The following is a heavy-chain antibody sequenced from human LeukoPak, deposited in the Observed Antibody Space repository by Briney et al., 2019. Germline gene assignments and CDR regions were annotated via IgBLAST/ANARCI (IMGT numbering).Heavy chain of an antibody. J-gene: IGHJ4*02. V-gene: IGHV4-34*01. D-gene: IGHD3-22*01. CDR1: GGSFSGYY. CDR2: INHSGST. CDR3: ARGPPRDYYESSGYRGHYFVY. Sequence: KPSETLSLTCAVYGGSFSGYYWSWILQPPGKGLEWIGEINHSGSTNYNPSLKSRVTISVDTSKNQFSLKLSSVTAADTAVYYCARGPPRDYYESSGYRGHYFVYWGQGTLVTVSS.